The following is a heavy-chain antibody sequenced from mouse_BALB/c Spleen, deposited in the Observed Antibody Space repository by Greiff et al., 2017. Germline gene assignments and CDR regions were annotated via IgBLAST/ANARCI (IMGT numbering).Heavy chain of an antibody. V-gene: IGHV5-17*02. CDR2: ISSGSSTI. CDR1: GFTFSSFG. CDR3: ARWGLRRRSYAMDY. Sequence: EVNVVESGGGLVQPGGSRKLSCAASGFTFSSFGMHWVRQAPEKGLEWVAYISSGSSTIYYADTVKGRFTISRDNPKNTLFLQMTSLRSEDTAMYYCARWGLRRRSYAMDYWGQGTSVTVSS. J-gene: IGHJ4*01. D-gene: IGHD2-2*01.